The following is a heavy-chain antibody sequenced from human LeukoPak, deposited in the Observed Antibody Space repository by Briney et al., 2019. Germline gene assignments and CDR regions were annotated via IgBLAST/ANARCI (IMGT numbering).Heavy chain of an antibody. CDR3: ARHEYSGSYYGLSWFDP. D-gene: IGHD1-26*01. CDR2: IYYSGST. V-gene: IGHV4-39*01. CDR1: GGSISSSGYY. J-gene: IGHJ5*02. Sequence: SETLSLTCTVSGGSISSSGYYWGWIRQPPGKGLEWIASIYYSGSTYYNPSLKSRVTISIDTSKNQLSLKLSSLTAADTAVYYCARHEYSGSYYGLSWFDPWGQGTLVTVPS.